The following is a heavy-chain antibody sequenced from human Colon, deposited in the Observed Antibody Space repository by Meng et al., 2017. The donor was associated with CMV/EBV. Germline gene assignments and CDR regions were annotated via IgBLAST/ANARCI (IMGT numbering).Heavy chain of an antibody. D-gene: IGHD1-1*01. V-gene: IGHV4-4*07. J-gene: IGHJ4*02. CDR2: IHTTDRT. Sequence: QVRLQRSGPGVVRPSESLSLTCTVSGGSIGSYYWNWMRQPHGKGLGWIGRIHTTDRTNYNPSLQSRVTISIDTSKNQFSLKLTSVTAADTAVYYCARDTGTTGTGSLFDYWGQGILVTVSS. CDR3: ARDTGTTGTGSLFDY. CDR1: GGSIGSYY.